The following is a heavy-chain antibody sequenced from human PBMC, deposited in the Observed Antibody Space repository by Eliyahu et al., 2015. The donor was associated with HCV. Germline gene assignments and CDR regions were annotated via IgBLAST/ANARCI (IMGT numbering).Heavy chain of an antibody. V-gene: IGHV3-33*01. Sequence: QVQLVESGGGVVQPGRSLRLSCAASGFTFSSYGMRGVRQAPGKGLEWVAVIWYDGSKKYYADSVKGRFTISRDNSKNTLYLQMNSLRAEDTAVYYCARGGRDGSGYWGYYYYGMDVWGQGTTVTVSS. CDR2: IWYDGSKK. CDR3: ARGGRDGSGYWGYYYYGMDV. D-gene: IGHD3-22*01. J-gene: IGHJ6*02. CDR1: GFTFSSYG.